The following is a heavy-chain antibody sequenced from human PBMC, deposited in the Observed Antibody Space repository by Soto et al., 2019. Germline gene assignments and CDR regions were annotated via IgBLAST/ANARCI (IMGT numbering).Heavy chain of an antibody. V-gene: IGHV3-23*01. CDR1: GFTFSSDA. J-gene: IGHJ4*02. D-gene: IGHD1-26*01. CDR3: AKASVSGSYLSYYFDY. Sequence: GGSLRLSCAASGFTFSSDAMSWVRLAPGKGLEWVSAISGSGGSTYYADSVKGRFTISRDNSKSTLYLQMNSLRAEDTAVYYCAKASVSGSYLSYYFDYWGQGTLVTVSS. CDR2: ISGSGGST.